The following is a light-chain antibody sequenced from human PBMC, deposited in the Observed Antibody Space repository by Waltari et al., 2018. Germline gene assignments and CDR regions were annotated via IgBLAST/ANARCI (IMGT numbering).Light chain of an antibody. CDR1: QSVRNN. Sequence: EIMMTQSQATLSVSPGERATLSCRASQSVRNNLVWYQQKPGQAPRLLIYGASTRVTGIPARFSGSGSGTEFTLTISSLQSEDFAVYYCQQYNNWPPWTFGQGTKVEIK. V-gene: IGKV3-15*01. CDR3: QQYNNWPPWT. CDR2: GAS. J-gene: IGKJ1*01.